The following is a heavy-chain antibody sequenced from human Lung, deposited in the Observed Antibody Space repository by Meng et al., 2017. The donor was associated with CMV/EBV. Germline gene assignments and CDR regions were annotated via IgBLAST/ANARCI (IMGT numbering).Heavy chain of an antibody. J-gene: IGHJ3*02. CDR1: GFTFDDYG. CDR3: ARIYDFWSGSKGSAFDI. CDR2: INWNGGST. V-gene: IGHV3-20*04. Sequence: SXAASGFTFDDYGMSWVRQAPGKGLEWVSGINWNGGSTGYADSVKGRFTISRDNAKNSLYLQMNSLRAEDTALYYCARIYDFWSGSKGSAFDIWXQGTMVTVSS. D-gene: IGHD3-3*01.